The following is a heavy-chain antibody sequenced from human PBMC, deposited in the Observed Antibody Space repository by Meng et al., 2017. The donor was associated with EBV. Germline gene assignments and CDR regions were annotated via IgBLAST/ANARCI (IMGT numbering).Heavy chain of an antibody. CDR2: IYYTGRT. Sequence: QVQLQESGPGLVRPSETLSLTCTVSGASIRSYHWSWIRQTPGKGLEWIGYIYYTGRTNYNPSLKGRVIISIDTSKNQFPLRLSSVTAADTAVYYCARYDNYYDSNGHDFWGQGALVTVSS. CDR3: ARYDNYYDSNGHDF. CDR1: GASIRSYH. V-gene: IGHV4-59*01. D-gene: IGHD3-22*01. J-gene: IGHJ4*02.